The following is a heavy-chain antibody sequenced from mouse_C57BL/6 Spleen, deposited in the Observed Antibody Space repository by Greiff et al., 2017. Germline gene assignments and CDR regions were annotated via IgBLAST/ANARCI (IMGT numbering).Heavy chain of an antibody. J-gene: IGHJ2*01. Sequence: QVQLQQSGAELVMPGASVKLSCKASGYTFTSYWMHWVKQRPGQGLAWIGEIDPSDSYTNYNQKFKGKSTLTVDKSSSTAYMQLSSLTSEDSAVYYCARPPYFDYWGQGTTLTVSS. CDR1: GYTFTSYW. V-gene: IGHV1-69*01. CDR3: ARPPYFDY. CDR2: IDPSDSYT.